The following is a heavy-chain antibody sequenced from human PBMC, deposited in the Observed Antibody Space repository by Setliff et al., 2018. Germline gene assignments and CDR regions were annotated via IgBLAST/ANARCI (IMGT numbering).Heavy chain of an antibody. Sequence: KTSETLSLTCTVSGGSISSYYWSWIRQPPGKGLEWIGYIYYSGSTNYNPSLKSRVTISVDTSKNQFSLKLSSVTAADTAVYYCAREHGYSYGQTYYYYGMDVWGQGTTVTVSS. D-gene: IGHD5-18*01. CDR2: IYYSGST. CDR1: GGSISSYY. J-gene: IGHJ6*02. CDR3: AREHGYSYGQTYYYYGMDV. V-gene: IGHV4-59*01.